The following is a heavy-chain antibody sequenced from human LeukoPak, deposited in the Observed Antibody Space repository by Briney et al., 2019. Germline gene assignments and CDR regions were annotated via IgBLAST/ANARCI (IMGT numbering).Heavy chain of an antibody. D-gene: IGHD3-22*01. Sequence: ASVKVSCKTSGYSFTSYYIHWVRQAPGQGLEWMGMINPSGGSTNYAQTFQGRVTMTRDMSTSTVYMELSSLRSEDTAVYYCARVHHYFDIAFDYWGQGTLVTVSS. CDR1: GYSFTSYY. CDR3: ARVHHYFDIAFDY. V-gene: IGHV1-46*01. J-gene: IGHJ4*02. CDR2: INPSGGST.